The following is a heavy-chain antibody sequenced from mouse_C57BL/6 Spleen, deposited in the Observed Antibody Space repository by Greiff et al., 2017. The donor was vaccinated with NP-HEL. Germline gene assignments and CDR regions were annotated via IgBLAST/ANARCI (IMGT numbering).Heavy chain of an antibody. Sequence: QVQLQQSGPGLVQPSQSLSITCTVSGFSLTSYGVHWVRQSPGKGLEWLGVIWSGGSTDYNAAFISRLSISKYNSKSQVFVKMNRLQADDTDIYYCARNWRYDYDGSRAMDYWGQGTSVTVAS. CDR3: ARNWRYDYDGSRAMDY. CDR1: GFSLTSYG. CDR2: IWSGGST. J-gene: IGHJ4*01. D-gene: IGHD2-4*01. V-gene: IGHV2-2*01.